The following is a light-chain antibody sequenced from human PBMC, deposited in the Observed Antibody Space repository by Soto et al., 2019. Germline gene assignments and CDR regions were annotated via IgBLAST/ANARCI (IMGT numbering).Light chain of an antibody. V-gene: IGKV1-39*01. CDR2: GAS. CDR1: HPISNY. J-gene: IGKJ5*01. Sequence: DIPITHSPSSLSASVVDGVTITCLASHPISNYLNWYQHRPGKAPKLLIYGASTLQSGVPSRFSGSESGTDFTLTITSLQPEDCATYYCQKTYATPITFGQGTRLEIK. CDR3: QKTYATPIT.